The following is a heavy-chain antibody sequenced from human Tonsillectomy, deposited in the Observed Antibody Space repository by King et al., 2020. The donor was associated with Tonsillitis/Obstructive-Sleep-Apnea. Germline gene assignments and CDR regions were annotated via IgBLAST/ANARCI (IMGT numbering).Heavy chain of an antibody. Sequence: VQLVESGGGLVQPGGSLRLSCAASGFTFSSYAMSWVRQAPGKGLEXVSXXXXXGXRTYYPNPVKGRFTISRDKTKNTLYLQMNSLRAEDTAVYYCAKPLGVFDYWGQGTLVTVSS. D-gene: IGHD3-16*01. V-gene: IGHV3-23*04. CDR3: AKPLGVFDY. J-gene: IGHJ4*02. CDR2: XXXXGXRT. CDR1: GFTFSSYA.